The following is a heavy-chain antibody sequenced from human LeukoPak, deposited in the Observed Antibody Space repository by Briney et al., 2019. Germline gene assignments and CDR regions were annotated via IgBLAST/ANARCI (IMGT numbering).Heavy chain of an antibody. CDR1: GFIFSSYD. CDR2: ISHDGSNK. Sequence: GGSLRLSCAASGFIFSSYDMHWVRQAPGKGLEWLAVISHDGSNKYYADSVRGRFTISRDNSKNTLYLQMNSLRAEDTAMFYCARLIGLVATYHFDSWGQGTLVSVSS. CDR3: ARLIGLVATYHFDS. J-gene: IGHJ4*02. V-gene: IGHV3-30*04. D-gene: IGHD2-8*02.